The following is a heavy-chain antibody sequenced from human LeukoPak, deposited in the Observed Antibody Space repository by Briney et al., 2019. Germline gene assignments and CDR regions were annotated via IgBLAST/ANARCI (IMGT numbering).Heavy chain of an antibody. V-gene: IGHV4-39*07. D-gene: IGHD2-15*01. CDR2: IYYSGST. CDR3: ARECSGGSCYPGFGWK. J-gene: IGHJ4*02. Sequence: SETLSLTCTVSGGSISSSSYYWGWIRQPPGKGLEWIGSIYYSGSTYYNPSLKSRVTISVDTSKNQFSLKLSSVTAADTAVYYCARECSGGSCYPGFGWKWGQGTLVTVSS. CDR1: GGSISSSSYY.